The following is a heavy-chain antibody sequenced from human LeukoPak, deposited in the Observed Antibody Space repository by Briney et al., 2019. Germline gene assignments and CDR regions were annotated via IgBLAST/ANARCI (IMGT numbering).Heavy chain of an antibody. CDR3: ARDYVWGSYRPTPGDP. CDR1: GFTFSSYS. V-gene: IGHV3-21*01. J-gene: IGHJ5*02. D-gene: IGHD3-16*02. Sequence: PGGSLRLSCAASGFTFSSYSMNWVRQAPGKGLEWVSSISSSSSYIYYADSVKGRFTISRDNAKNSLYLQMNSLRAEDTAVYYCARDYVWGSYRPTPGDPWRQGTLVTVSS. CDR2: ISSSSSYI.